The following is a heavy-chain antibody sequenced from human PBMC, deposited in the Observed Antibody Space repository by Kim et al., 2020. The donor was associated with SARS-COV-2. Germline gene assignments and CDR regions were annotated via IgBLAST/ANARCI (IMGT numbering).Heavy chain of an antibody. CDR2: ISNDGSKK. D-gene: IGHD5-12*01. CDR1: GFTFSTYA. Sequence: GGSLRLSCAASGFTFSTYAMQWVRQAPGKGLEWVAVISNDGSKKYYADFVKGRFTVSRDNSKNTLNLQMNSLRVEDTAVYFCARERLRDGYIDWGQGTLV. V-gene: IGHV3-30-3*01. CDR3: ARERLRDGYID. J-gene: IGHJ4*02.